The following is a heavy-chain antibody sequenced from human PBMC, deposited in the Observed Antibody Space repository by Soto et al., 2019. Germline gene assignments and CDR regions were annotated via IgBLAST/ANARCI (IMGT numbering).Heavy chain of an antibody. CDR3: ARSVSXPQWXPXYXXYGMDV. D-gene: IGHD6-19*01. V-gene: IGHV1-18*01. Sequence: QVQLVQSGAEVKKPGASVKVSCKASGYTFTSYGISWVRQAPGQGLEWMGWISAYNGNTNYAQKLQGRVTMTTDTSTSTAYMELRSLRSDDTAVYYCARSVSXPQWXPXYXXYGMDVWGQGTTVTVSS. CDR1: GYTFTSYG. CDR2: ISAYNGNT. J-gene: IGHJ6*02.